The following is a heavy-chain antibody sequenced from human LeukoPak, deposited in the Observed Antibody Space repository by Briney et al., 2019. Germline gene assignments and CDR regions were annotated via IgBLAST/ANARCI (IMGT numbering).Heavy chain of an antibody. D-gene: IGHD6-13*01. CDR1: GFTFSSYS. V-gene: IGHV3-21*01. Sequence: PGGSLRLSCAASGFTFSSYSMNWVRQAPGKGLEWVSSISSSSSYIFYADSVKGRFTISRDNAKNSLYLQVNSLRAEDTAVYYCARDRAAIAAAGLDYGMDVWGQGTTVTVSS. CDR3: ARDRAAIAAAGLDYGMDV. CDR2: ISSSSSYI. J-gene: IGHJ6*02.